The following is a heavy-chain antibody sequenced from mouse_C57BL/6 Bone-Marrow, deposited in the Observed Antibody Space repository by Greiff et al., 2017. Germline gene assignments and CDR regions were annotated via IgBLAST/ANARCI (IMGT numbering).Heavy chain of an antibody. V-gene: IGHV1-55*01. J-gene: IGHJ1*03. D-gene: IGHD1-1*01. CDR1: GYTFTSYW. CDR3: ANYYGSSYVHWYFDV. Sequence: QVQLQQSGAELVKPGASVKMSCKASGYTFTSYWITWVKQRPGQGLEWIGDIYPGSGSTNYNEKFKSKATLTVDTSSSTAYMQLSSLTSEDSAVYYCANYYGSSYVHWYFDVWGTGTTVTVSS. CDR2: IYPGSGST.